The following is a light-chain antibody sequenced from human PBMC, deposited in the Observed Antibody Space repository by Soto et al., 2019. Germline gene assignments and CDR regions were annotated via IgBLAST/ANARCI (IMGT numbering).Light chain of an antibody. CDR1: QSVSSSS. CDR2: GAS. V-gene: IGKV3-11*01. CDR3: QQRSNWPPSIT. J-gene: IGKJ5*01. Sequence: PGEIVTLSCRASQSVSSSSLNWYKQKPGPAPRLMLYGASTRATSIRARFSGSGSGTDFTLTINNLEPEDFAVYYCQQRSNWPPSITFGQGTRLAIK.